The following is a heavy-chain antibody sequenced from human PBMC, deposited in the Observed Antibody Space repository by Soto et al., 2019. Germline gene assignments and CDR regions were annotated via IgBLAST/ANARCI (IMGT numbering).Heavy chain of an antibody. CDR3: AGVGAKYYFDY. D-gene: IGHD1-26*01. CDR2: IIPIFGTA. Sequence: QVQLVQSGAEVKKPGSSVKVSCKASGGTVSSYAISWVRQAPGQGLEWMGWIIPIFGTAKYAQKFQGRVTATADQYTSTACLGLSSLRSEDTAVCYCAGVGAKYYFDYWGQGTLVTVSS. J-gene: IGHJ4*02. CDR1: GGTVSSYA. V-gene: IGHV1-69*01.